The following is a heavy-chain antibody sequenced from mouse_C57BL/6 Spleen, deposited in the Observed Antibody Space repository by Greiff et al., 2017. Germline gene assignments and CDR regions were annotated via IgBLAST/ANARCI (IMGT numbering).Heavy chain of an antibody. Sequence: QVQLKQPGAELVKPGASVKLSCKASGYTFTSYWMQWVKQRPGQGLEWIGEIDPSDSYTNYNQKFKGKATLTVDTSSSTAYMQLSSLTSEDSAVYYCARLTTEVGASMDYWGQGTSVTVSS. V-gene: IGHV1-50*01. CDR2: IDPSDSYT. D-gene: IGHD1-1*01. J-gene: IGHJ4*01. CDR3: ARLTTEVGASMDY. CDR1: GYTFTSYW.